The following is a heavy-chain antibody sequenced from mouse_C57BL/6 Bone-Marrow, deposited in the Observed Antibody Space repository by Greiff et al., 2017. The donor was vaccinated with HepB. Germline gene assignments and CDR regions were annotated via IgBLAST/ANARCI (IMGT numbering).Heavy chain of an antibody. CDR1: GFNLSDYG. CDR3: AIHPAGYVDV. V-gene: IGHV5-15*01. Sequence: EVQLVESGGGLVQPGGSLKLPCAASGFNLSDYGLAWVRQAPRKGPEWVEFISNLAYSIYSADTVTGRFTISRENAKNTLYLEMSSLMSEDTAMYYCAIHPAGYVDVWGTGTTVTVSS. J-gene: IGHJ1*03. CDR2: ISNLAYSI.